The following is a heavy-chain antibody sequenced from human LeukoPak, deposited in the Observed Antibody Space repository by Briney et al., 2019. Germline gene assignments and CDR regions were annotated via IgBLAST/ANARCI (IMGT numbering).Heavy chain of an antibody. CDR2: ISSSGGST. V-gene: IGHV3-23*01. D-gene: IGHD3-16*02. Sequence: GGSLRLSCTASGFTFGDYAMSWVRQAPGKGLQWVSGISSSGGSTYYADSVKGRFTISTDNSKNTLYLQMNSLRAEDTAVYYCARSLSSRFSGPRRPYYFDSWGQGTLVTVSS. J-gene: IGHJ4*02. CDR3: ARSLSSRFSGPRRPYYFDS. CDR1: GFTFGDYA.